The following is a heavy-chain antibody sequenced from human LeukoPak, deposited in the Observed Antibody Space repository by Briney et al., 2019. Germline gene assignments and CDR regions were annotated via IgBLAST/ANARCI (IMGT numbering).Heavy chain of an antibody. J-gene: IGHJ4*02. D-gene: IGHD6-19*01. V-gene: IGHV3-30*18. CDR1: GFTFSSYG. CDR2: ISYDGSNK. CDR3: AKDSSYSSGWDNFDY. Sequence: GGSLRLSCAASGFTFSSYGMHWVRQAPGKGLEWVAVISYDGSNKYYADSVKGRFTISRDNSKNTLYLQMNSLRAEDTAVYYCAKDSSYSSGWDNFDYWGQGTLVTVSS.